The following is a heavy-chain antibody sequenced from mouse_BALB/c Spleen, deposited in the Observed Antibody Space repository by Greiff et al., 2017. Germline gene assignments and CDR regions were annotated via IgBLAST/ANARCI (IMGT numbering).Heavy chain of an antibody. CDR1: GFSFTSYG. V-gene: IGHV2-9*02. CDR2: IWAGGST. J-gene: IGHJ2*01. CDR3: AGDKYDYDGYYFDY. Sequence: VKLMESGPGLVAPSQSLSITCTVSGFSFTSYGVHWVRQPPGKGLEWLGVIWAGGSTNYNSALMSRLSISKDNSKSQVFLKMNSLQTDDTAMYYCAGDKYDYDGYYFDYWGQGTTLTVSS. D-gene: IGHD2-4*01.